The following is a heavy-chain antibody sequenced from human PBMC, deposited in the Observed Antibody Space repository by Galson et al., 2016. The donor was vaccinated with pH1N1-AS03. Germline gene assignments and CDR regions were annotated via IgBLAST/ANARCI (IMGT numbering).Heavy chain of an antibody. V-gene: IGHV5-51*01. D-gene: IGHD5/OR15-5a*01. CDR1: GYSFADYW. Sequence: QSGAEVTKSGESLRISCKGSGYSFADYWIGWVRQRPGKGLEWMGIIYPGDSYTRYSPSFQGQVTISSDKSITTAYLQWSNLKASDTAMYYCARHRLSVTHSFSTRGIDVWGKGTTVTVSS. CDR3: ARHRLSVTHSFSTRGIDV. J-gene: IGHJ6*04. CDR2: IYPGDSYT.